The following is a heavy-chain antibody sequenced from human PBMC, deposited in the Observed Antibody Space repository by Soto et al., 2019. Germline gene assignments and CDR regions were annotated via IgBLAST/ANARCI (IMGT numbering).Heavy chain of an antibody. V-gene: IGHV3-30*18. CDR2: ISYDGSNK. D-gene: IGHD5-18*01. J-gene: IGHJ6*02. Sequence: HPGGSLRLSCAASGFTFSSYGMHWVRQAPGKGLEWVAVISYDGSNKYYADSVKGRFTISRDNSKNTLYLQMNSLRAEDTAVYYCAKDAKLWSIYYYYYGMDVWGQGTTVTVSS. CDR3: AKDAKLWSIYYYYYGMDV. CDR1: GFTFSSYG.